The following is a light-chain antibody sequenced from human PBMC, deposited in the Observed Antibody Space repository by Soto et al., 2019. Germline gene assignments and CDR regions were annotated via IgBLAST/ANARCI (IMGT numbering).Light chain of an antibody. CDR3: QEHASI. J-gene: IGKJ5*01. CDR2: GAS. CDR1: QSVNDN. V-gene: IGKV3D-15*01. Sequence: EIVMTQSPATLSVSPGERATLSCRTSQSVNDNLAWYQQKPGQAPRLLVYGASIGATGIPARFSGSGSGTEFTLTISSLQSEDFATYYCQEHASIFGQGTRLEIK.